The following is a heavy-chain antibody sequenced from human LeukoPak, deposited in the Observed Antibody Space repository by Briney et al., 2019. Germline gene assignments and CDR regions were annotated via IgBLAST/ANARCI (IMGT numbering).Heavy chain of an antibody. J-gene: IGHJ4*02. V-gene: IGHV4-34*01. CDR3: AHTFYYDSSGYYQREYYFDY. CDR2: INHSGST. Sequence: SETLSLTCAVYGGSFSGYYWSWIRQPPGKGLEWIGEINHSGSTNYNPSLKSRVTISVDTSKNQFSLKLSSVTAADTAVYYCAHTFYYDSSGYYQREYYFDYWGQGTLVTVSS. CDR1: GGSFSGYY. D-gene: IGHD3-22*01.